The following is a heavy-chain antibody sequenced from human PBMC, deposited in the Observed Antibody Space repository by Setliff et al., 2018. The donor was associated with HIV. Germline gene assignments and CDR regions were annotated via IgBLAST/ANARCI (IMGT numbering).Heavy chain of an antibody. V-gene: IGHV3-23*01. J-gene: IGHJ4*02. CDR1: GLTFSTYA. D-gene: IGHD5-18*01. CDR3: AKDHTWIPNGFDY. Sequence: EGSLRLSCAASGLTFSTYAMSWVRQAPGKGLDWVSGISGSGGVAYYADSVTGRFTISRENSKNTLYLQMTSLRADDTAVYYCAKDHTWIPNGFDYWGQGALFTVSS. CDR2: ISGSGGVA.